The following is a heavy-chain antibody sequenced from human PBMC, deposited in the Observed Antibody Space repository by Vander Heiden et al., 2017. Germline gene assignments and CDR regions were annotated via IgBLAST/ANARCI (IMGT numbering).Heavy chain of an antibody. CDR2: IKQAGSEK. CDR1: GFTFNIHW. Sequence: VPLVASAGGLVQRGGSLRLSCPASGFTFNIHWMSWVRQAPGNGLEWVANIKQAGSEKSYVDSVKGRFTISRDNAKNSLYLQMNSLRAEDTAVYYCTREGSGWLDYWGQGALVTVSS. J-gene: IGHJ4*02. V-gene: IGHV3-7*01. D-gene: IGHD6-19*01. CDR3: TREGSGWLDY.